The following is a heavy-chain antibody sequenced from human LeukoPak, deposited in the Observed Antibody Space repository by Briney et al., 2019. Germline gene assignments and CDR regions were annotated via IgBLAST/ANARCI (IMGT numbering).Heavy chain of an antibody. CDR2: ISSSSSYI. V-gene: IGHV3-21*01. CDR1: GFTFSSYS. Sequence: GGSLRLSCAASGFTFSSYSMNWVRQAPGKGLEWVSSISSSSSYIYYADSVKGRFTISRDNAKNSLYLQMNSLRAEDTAVYYCAAYYDFWSGYLSSGHAFGIWGQGTMVTVSS. D-gene: IGHD3-3*01. CDR3: AAYYDFWSGYLSSGHAFGI. J-gene: IGHJ3*02.